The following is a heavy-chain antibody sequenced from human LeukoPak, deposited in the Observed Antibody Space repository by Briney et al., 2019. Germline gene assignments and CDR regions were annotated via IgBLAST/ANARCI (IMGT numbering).Heavy chain of an antibody. V-gene: IGHV4-34*01. CDR2: INHSGST. Sequence: SETLSLTCAVYGGSFSGYYWSWIRQPPGKGLEWIGEINHSGSTNYNPSLKSRVTTSVDTSKNQFSLKLSSVTAADTAVYYCARASRITMVRGVGHFDYWGQGTLVTVSS. CDR3: ARASRITMVRGVGHFDY. J-gene: IGHJ4*02. CDR1: GGSFSGYY. D-gene: IGHD3-10*01.